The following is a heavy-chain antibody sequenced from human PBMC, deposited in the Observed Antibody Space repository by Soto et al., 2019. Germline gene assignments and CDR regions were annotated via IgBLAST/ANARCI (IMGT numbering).Heavy chain of an antibody. Sequence: GGSLRLSCAASGFTFSSYWMSWVRQAPGKGLEWVANIKQDGSEKYYVDSVKGRFTISRDNAKNSLYLQMNSLRAEDTAVYYCARESSSWEYNWFDPWGQGTLVTVSS. V-gene: IGHV3-7*01. D-gene: IGHD6-13*01. CDR3: ARESSSWEYNWFDP. J-gene: IGHJ5*02. CDR1: GFTFSSYW. CDR2: IKQDGSEK.